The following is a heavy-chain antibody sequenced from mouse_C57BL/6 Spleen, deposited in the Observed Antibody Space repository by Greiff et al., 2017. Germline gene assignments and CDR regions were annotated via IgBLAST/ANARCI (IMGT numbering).Heavy chain of an antibody. J-gene: IGHJ1*03. CDR2: IDPENGDT. CDR3: TPRYFDV. V-gene: IGHV14-4*01. Sequence: VQLQQSGAELVRPGASVKLSCTASGFNIKDDYMHWVKQRPEQGLEWIGWIDPENGDTEYASKFQGKATITADTSSNTAYLKRSSLTSEDTAVYYCTPRYFDVWGTGTTVTVSS. CDR1: GFNIKDDY.